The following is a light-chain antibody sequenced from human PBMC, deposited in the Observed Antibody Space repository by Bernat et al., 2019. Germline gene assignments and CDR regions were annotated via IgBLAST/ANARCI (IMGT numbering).Light chain of an antibody. CDR1: SGHSDYS. Sequence: QLLLTQAPSASASLGASVRLTCTLSSGHSDYSISWYQHQAEKGPRYLMKVNSDGSHTKGDGIPDRFSASSSGAERHLSISSLQSEDEADYYWQAWGTGTPNWVFGGGTKLTVL. V-gene: IGLV4-69*01. J-gene: IGLJ3*02. CDR2: VNSDGSH. CDR3: QAWGTGTPNWV.